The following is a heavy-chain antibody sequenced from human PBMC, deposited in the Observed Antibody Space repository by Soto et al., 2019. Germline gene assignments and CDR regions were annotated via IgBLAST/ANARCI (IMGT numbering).Heavy chain of an antibody. V-gene: IGHV1-18*01. D-gene: IGHD3-22*01. CDR3: ARESRNYDALDY. Sequence: SVKVSCKTSGYTCTSYVISWVRQAPGHGLEWMGWISADNHNTNVAQNFQGRVTLTTDTSTTTVFMELRNLRSDDTAVYYCARESRNYDALDYWGQGTLVTVSS. J-gene: IGHJ4*02. CDR1: GYTCTSYV. CDR2: ISADNHNT.